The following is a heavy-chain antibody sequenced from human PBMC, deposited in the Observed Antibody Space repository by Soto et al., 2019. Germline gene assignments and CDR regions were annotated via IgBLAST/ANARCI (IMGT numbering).Heavy chain of an antibody. J-gene: IGHJ4*02. V-gene: IGHV4-39*01. CDR3: ARHLSVDHFDD. D-gene: IGHD3-16*01. Sequence: PSETLSLTCTVSGDSITSNSYFWAWIRQPPGKGLEWIGSIYYSGSTYHNPSLKSRVTISVDRSNNQFSLKLTSVTAADTAVYYGARHLSVDHFDDWGKGALVTVSS. CDR2: IYYSGST. CDR1: GDSITSNSYF.